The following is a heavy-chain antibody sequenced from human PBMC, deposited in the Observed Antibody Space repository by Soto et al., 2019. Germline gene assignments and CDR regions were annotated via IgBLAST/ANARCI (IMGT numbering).Heavy chain of an antibody. Sequence: QVQLQESGPGLVKPSETLSLTCTVSGGSVSSGSYYWSWIRQPPGKGLEWIGYIDYSGSTNYNPALKSRVSTSADTSKNQFSLGLSSVPAAGTAVCYCARDRGLQLGYTFDIWGQGTMFPVPS. CDR3: ARDRGLQLGYTFDI. CDR1: GGSVSSGSYY. J-gene: IGHJ3*02. V-gene: IGHV4-61*01. D-gene: IGHD6-13*01. CDR2: IDYSGST.